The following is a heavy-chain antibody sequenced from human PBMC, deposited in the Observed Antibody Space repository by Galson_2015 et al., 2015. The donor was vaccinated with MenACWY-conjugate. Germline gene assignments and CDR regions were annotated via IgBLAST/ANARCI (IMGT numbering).Heavy chain of an antibody. V-gene: IGHV5-51*01. Sequence: QSGAEVTKPGESLTISCTGSGYTFTRNWIGWVRQMPGKGLEWMGIIYPGDSDTRYTPSFQGHVTISADKSINTAYLQWGSLEASDTAMYYCARQGFGSSSLDYWGQGTLVTVSS. CDR2: IYPGDSDT. J-gene: IGHJ4*02. D-gene: IGHD6-6*01. CDR3: ARQGFGSSSLDY. CDR1: GYTFTRNW.